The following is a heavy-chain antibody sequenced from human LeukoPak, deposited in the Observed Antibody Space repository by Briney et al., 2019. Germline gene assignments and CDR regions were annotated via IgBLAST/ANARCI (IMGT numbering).Heavy chain of an antibody. CDR1: GFTFSSYA. CDR2: ISSNGGST. Sequence: GGSLRLSCAASGFTFSSYAMHWVRQAPGKGLEYVSAISSNGGSTYYANSVKGRFTISRDNSKNTLYLQMGSLRAEGMAVYYCASPASVDTAMVNWGQGTLVTVSS. J-gene: IGHJ4*02. V-gene: IGHV3-64*01. CDR3: ASPASVDTAMVN. D-gene: IGHD5-18*01.